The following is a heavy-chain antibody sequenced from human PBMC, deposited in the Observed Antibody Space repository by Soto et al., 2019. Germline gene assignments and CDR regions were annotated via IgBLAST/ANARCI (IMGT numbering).Heavy chain of an antibody. CDR2: IYHSGST. CDR1: GGSISSSNW. Sequence: QVQLQESGPGLVKPSGTLSLTCAVSGGSISSSNWWSWVRQPPGKGLEWIGEIYHSGSTNYNPSLEGRVTISVDKSKNQFSLKLSSVTAADTAVYYCARDYMVRGVMRWFDPWGQGTLVTVSS. J-gene: IGHJ5*02. CDR3: ARDYMVRGVMRWFDP. V-gene: IGHV4-4*02. D-gene: IGHD3-10*01.